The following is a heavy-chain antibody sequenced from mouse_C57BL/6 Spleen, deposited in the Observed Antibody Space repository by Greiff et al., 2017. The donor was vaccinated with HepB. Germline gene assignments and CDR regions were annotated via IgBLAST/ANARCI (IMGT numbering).Heavy chain of an antibody. CDR1: GYTFTSYW. V-gene: IGHV1-55*01. Sequence: QVQLQQPGAELVKPGASVKMSCKASGYTFTSYWITWVKQRPGQGLEWIGDIYPGSGSTNYNEKFKSKATLTVDTSSSTAYMELSSLTSEDSAVYYCARERGTRDWYFDVWGTGTTVTVSS. J-gene: IGHJ1*03. CDR3: ARERGTRDWYFDV. D-gene: IGHD2-14*01. CDR2: IYPGSGST.